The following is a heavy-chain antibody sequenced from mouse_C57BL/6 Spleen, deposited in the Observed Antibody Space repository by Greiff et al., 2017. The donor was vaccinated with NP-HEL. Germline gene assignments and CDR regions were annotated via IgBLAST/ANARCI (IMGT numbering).Heavy chain of an antibody. CDR2: IWSGGST. CDR3: ARTPPYDLYAMDY. V-gene: IGHV2-2*01. Sequence: VQGVESGPGLVQPSQSLSITCTVSGFSLTSYGVHWVRQSPGKGLEWLGVIWSGGSTDYNAAFISRLSISKDNSKSQVFFKMNSLQADDTAIYYCARTPPYDLYAMDYWGQGTSVTVSS. D-gene: IGHD2-3*01. CDR1: GFSLTSYG. J-gene: IGHJ4*01.